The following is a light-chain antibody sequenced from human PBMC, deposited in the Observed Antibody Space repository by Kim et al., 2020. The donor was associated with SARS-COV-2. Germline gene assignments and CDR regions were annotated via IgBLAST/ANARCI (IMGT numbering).Light chain of an antibody. Sequence: SYELTQPPSVSVSPGQTASITCSGDKLGDKYACWYQQKPGQSPVLVIYQDSKRPSGIPERFSGSNSGNTATLTISGTQAMDEADYYCQAWDSRTPYVFVTGTKVTVL. CDR1: KLGDKY. J-gene: IGLJ1*01. CDR3: QAWDSRTPYV. CDR2: QDS. V-gene: IGLV3-1*01.